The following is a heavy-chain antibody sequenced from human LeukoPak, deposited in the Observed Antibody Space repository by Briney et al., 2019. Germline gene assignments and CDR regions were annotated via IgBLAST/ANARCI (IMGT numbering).Heavy chain of an antibody. J-gene: IGHJ6*03. V-gene: IGHV3-7*01. CDR1: GFTFSSYW. CDR3: ARLRFLEWLRYYMDV. Sequence: GGSLRLSCAASGFTFSSYWMSWVRQAPGKGLEWVANIKQDGSEKYYVDSVKGRFTISRDNAKNSLYLQMNSLKAEDTAVYYCARLRFLEWLRYYMDVWGKGTTVTVSS. D-gene: IGHD3-3*01. CDR2: IKQDGSEK.